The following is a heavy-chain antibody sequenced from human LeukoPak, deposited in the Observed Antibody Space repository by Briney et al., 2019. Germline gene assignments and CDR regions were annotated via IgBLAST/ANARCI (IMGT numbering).Heavy chain of an antibody. V-gene: IGHV3-48*02. CDR1: GFTLSSNS. D-gene: IGHD3-10*01. CDR3: ARDLDGSGRAFDF. CDR2: ISSSTTTI. J-gene: IGHJ4*02. Sequence: SGGSLRLSCAASGFTLSSNSMNWVRQAPGKGLEWVSYISSSTTTIHYADSVKGRFTISRENAKNSLYLQMNSLRDEDTAVYYCARDLDGSGRAFDFWGQGALWSVSS.